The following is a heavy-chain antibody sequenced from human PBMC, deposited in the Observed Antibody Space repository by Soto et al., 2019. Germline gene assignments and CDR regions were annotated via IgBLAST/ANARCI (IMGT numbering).Heavy chain of an antibody. CDR2: IYTSGST. V-gene: IGHV4-4*07. J-gene: IGHJ6*02. CDR3: ARGYYYGSGSYYLDYYYYGMDV. D-gene: IGHD3-10*01. Sequence: SETLSLTCTVSGGSISSYYWSWIRQPAGKGLEWIGRIYTSGSTNYNPSLKSRVTMSVDTSKNQFSLKLSSVTAADTAVYYCARGYYYGSGSYYLDYYYYGMDVWGQGTTVTVSS. CDR1: GGSISSYY.